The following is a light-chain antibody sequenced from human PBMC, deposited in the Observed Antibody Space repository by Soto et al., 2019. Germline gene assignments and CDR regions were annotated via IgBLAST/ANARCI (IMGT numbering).Light chain of an antibody. CDR2: DPS. V-gene: IGLV7-46*01. J-gene: IGLJ2*01. Sequence: QAVVTQEPSLTVSPGGTVTLTCGSSTGAVTSGHYPYWFQQKPGQAPRTLIYDPSNKHSWTPARFSGSLLGGKAALTLSGAQPEDEAEYYCLLSYSGARLVVFGGGTKVTVL. CDR3: LLSYSGARLVV. CDR1: TGAVTSGHY.